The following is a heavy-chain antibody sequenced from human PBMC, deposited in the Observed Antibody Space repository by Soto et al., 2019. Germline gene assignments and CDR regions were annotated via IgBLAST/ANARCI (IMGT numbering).Heavy chain of an antibody. D-gene: IGHD4-4*01. CDR1: GFTFSSSW. Sequence: GGSLRLSCAASGFTFSSSWMHWVRQAPGKGLVWVSRINSDGSSTSYADSVKGRFTISRDNAKNTLYLQMNTLRAEDTAVYYCARGVTTHTYYYYYYGMDVWGKGTTVTVS. CDR3: ARGVTTHTYYYYYYGMDV. V-gene: IGHV3-74*01. J-gene: IGHJ6*04. CDR2: INSDGSST.